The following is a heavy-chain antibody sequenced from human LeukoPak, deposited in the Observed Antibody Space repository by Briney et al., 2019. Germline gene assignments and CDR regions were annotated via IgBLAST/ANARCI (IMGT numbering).Heavy chain of an antibody. J-gene: IGHJ6*03. V-gene: IGHV3-21*01. CDR2: ISNSSSYK. Sequence: GGSLRLSCAASGFTFSSYSMNWVRQAPGKGLEWVSAISNSSSYKYYADSVRGRFTISRDNAKKSLHLPMNSLRAADTAAYYCARARGDDFWSGYYDYYYYYMDVWGKGTTVTVSS. D-gene: IGHD3-3*01. CDR1: GFTFSSYS. CDR3: ARARGDDFWSGYYDYYYYYMDV.